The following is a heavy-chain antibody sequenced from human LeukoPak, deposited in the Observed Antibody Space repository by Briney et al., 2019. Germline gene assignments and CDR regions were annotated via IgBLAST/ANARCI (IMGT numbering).Heavy chain of an antibody. CDR1: GYTFTSYA. CDR2: INAGNGNT. D-gene: IGHD6-19*01. CDR3: ARGYSSGWYFDY. V-gene: IGHV1-3*01. J-gene: IGHJ4*02. Sequence: ASVKLSCKASGYTFTSYAMHWVRQAPGQRLEWVGWINAGNGNTKYSQKFQGRVTITRDTSASTAYMELSSLRSEDTAVYYCARGYSSGWYFDYWGQGPLVTVSS.